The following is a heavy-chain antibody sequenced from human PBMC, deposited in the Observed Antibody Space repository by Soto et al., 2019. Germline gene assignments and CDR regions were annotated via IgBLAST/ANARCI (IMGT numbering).Heavy chain of an antibody. D-gene: IGHD3-10*01. J-gene: IGHJ5*02. CDR1: GGTFNSYA. CDR3: ARWGVVRGVIARVFDL. Sequence: QVQLVQSGAEVKKPGSSVKVSCKASGGTFNSYAISWVRQAPGQGLEWMGGIIPIFGTANYAQKFQGRVTITADESTSTAYMELSSLRSEDTAVYYCARWGVVRGVIARVFDLWGQGTLVTVSS. V-gene: IGHV1-69*01. CDR2: IIPIFGTA.